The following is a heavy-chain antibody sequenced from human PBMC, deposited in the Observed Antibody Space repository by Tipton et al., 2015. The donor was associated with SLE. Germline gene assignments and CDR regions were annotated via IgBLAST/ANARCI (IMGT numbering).Heavy chain of an antibody. J-gene: IGHJ3*02. CDR3: ARDLSIAARFDAFDI. D-gene: IGHD6-6*01. CDR2: IYYSGST. Sequence: TLSLTCTVSGGSISSGGYYWSWIRQHPGKGLEWIGYIYYSGSTYYNPSLKSRVTISVATSKNQFSLKLSSVTAADTAVYYCARDLSIAARFDAFDIWGQGTMVTVSS. V-gene: IGHV4-31*03. CDR1: GGSISSGGYY.